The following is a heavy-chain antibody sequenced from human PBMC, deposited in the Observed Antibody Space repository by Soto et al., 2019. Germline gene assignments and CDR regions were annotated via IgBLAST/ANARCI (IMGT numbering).Heavy chain of an antibody. CDR1: GFTFSSYG. CDR3: AKILYDREDIVVVPAAPGAFDI. J-gene: IGHJ3*02. CDR2: ISYDGSNK. Sequence: GGSLRLSCAASGFTFSSYGMHWVRQAPGKGLEWVAVISYDGSNKYYADSVKGRFTISRDNSKNTLYLQMNSLRAEDTAVYYCAKILYDREDIVVVPAAPGAFDIWGQGTMVTVSS. D-gene: IGHD2-2*01. V-gene: IGHV3-30*18.